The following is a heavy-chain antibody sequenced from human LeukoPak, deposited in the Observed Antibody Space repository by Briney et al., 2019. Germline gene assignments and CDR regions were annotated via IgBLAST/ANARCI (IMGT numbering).Heavy chain of an antibody. V-gene: IGHV3-7*01. J-gene: IGHJ4*02. CDR3: ARGRGWVDH. Sequence: GGSLRLSCAASGFSFTAYAMSWFRQAPGKGLEWVANIHDDGTVKNYMDSVKGRFTISRDDARNSVSLQLTRLRSDDTALYYCARGRGWVDHWGQGTLVTVSS. CDR1: GFSFTAYA. CDR2: IHDDGTVK. D-gene: IGHD3-16*01.